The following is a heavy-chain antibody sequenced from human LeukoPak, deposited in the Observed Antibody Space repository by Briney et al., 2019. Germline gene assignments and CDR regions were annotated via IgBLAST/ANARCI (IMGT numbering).Heavy chain of an antibody. CDR1: GGSISSYY. CDR2: IYTSGST. Sequence: SETLSLTCTVSGGSISSYYWSWIRQPAGKGLEWIGRIYTSGSTNYNPSLKSRVTMSVDTSKNQFSLKLSSVTAADTAVYYCARDREDIVVVPAAMNWNYGFWFDPWGQGTLVTVSS. V-gene: IGHV4-4*07. D-gene: IGHD2-2*01. CDR3: ARDREDIVVVPAAMNWNYGFWFDP. J-gene: IGHJ5*02.